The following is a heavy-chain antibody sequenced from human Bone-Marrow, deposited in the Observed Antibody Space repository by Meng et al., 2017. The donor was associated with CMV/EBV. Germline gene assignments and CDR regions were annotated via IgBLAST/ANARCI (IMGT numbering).Heavy chain of an antibody. J-gene: IGHJ6*02. CDR2: INPNSGGT. CDR1: GYTFTGYY. CDR3: AGGGITIFGVDPELVGHYYYGMDV. D-gene: IGHD3-3*01. Sequence: ASVKVSCKASGYTFTGYYMHWVRQAPGQGLEWMGWINPNSGGTNYAQKFQGRVTMTRDTSISTAYMELSRLRSDDTAVYYCAGGGITIFGVDPELVGHYYYGMDVWRQGTTVTVSS. V-gene: IGHV1-2*02.